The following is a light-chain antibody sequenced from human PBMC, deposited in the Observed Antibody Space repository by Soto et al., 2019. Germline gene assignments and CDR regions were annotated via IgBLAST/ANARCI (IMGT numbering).Light chain of an antibody. CDR2: LGS. CDR1: QSLLHSNGYNY. Sequence: IVMTQSPLSLPVTPGEPASISCRSSQSLLHSNGYNYLDWYLQKPGQSPQLLIYLGSNRSSGVPDRFSGSGSGTDFTLKISRVEAEDVGVYYCMQALQTPYTFGQGTTVDIK. J-gene: IGKJ2*01. V-gene: IGKV2-28*01. CDR3: MQALQTPYT.